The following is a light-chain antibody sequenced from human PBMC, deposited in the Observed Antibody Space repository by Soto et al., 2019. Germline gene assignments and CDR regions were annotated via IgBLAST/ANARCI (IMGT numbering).Light chain of an antibody. Sequence: DIQMTQSPSSLSASVGDRVTITCRASQSISTYLNWYQQKPGKAPKLLIYAASSLRSGVPSRFSGSGSGTDFTLTITTLQPEDFATYYCQQSYSMPPTFGQGTKLEIK. CDR1: QSISTY. CDR2: AAS. CDR3: QQSYSMPPT. V-gene: IGKV1-39*01. J-gene: IGKJ2*01.